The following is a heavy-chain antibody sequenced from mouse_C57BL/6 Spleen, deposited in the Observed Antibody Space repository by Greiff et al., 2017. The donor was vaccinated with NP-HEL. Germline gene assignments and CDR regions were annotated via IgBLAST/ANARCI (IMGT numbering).Heavy chain of an antibody. Sequence: EVQLVESGGGLVKPGGSLKLSCAASGFTFSDYGMHWVRQAPEKGLEWVAYISSGSSTIYYADTVKGRFTISRDNAKNTLFLQMTSLRSEDTAMHYCARDSNYPYAMDYWGQGTSVTVSS. D-gene: IGHD2-5*01. CDR3: ARDSNYPYAMDY. J-gene: IGHJ4*01. V-gene: IGHV5-17*01. CDR2: ISSGSSTI. CDR1: GFTFSDYG.